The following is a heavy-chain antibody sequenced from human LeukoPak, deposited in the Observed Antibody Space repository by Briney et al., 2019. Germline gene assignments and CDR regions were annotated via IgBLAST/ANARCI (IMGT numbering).Heavy chain of an antibody. V-gene: IGHV1-18*01. J-gene: IGHJ4*02. Sequence: ASVKVSCKASGYTFTSYGISWVRQAPGQGLEWMGWISAYNGNTNYAQKFQGRVTITADESTSTAYMELSSLRSEDTAIYYCARGKGYSYVYGTDYWGQGTLVTVSS. CDR2: ISAYNGNT. D-gene: IGHD5-18*01. CDR3: ARGKGYSYVYGTDY. CDR1: GYTFTSYG.